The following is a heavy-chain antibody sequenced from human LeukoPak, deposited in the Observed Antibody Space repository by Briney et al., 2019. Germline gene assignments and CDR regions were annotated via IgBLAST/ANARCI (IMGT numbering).Heavy chain of an antibody. CDR3: ARLMTTVTTVLDY. V-gene: IGHV4-34*01. CDR2: INHSGST. Sequence: SETLSLTCAVYGGSFSGYYWSWIRQPPGKGLEWIGEINHSGSTNYNPSLKSRVTISVDTSKNQFSLKLSSVTAADTAVYYCARLMTTVTTVLDYWGQGTLVTVSS. J-gene: IGHJ4*02. D-gene: IGHD4-17*01. CDR1: GGSFSGYY.